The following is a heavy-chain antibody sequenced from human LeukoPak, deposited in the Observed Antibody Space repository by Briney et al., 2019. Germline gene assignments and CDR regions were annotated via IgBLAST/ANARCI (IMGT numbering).Heavy chain of an antibody. CDR3: ARRPYKYYDILTGSYRSEFEY. J-gene: IGHJ4*02. CDR2: INPNTGGR. V-gene: IGHV1-2*02. Sequence: ASVKVSCKASGYTFTDYYLNWVRQAPGQALEWMGWINPNTGGRNYAQKFQGRVTMTRDTSISTAYMELSRLTSDDTAVYYCARRPYKYYDILTGSYRSEFEYWGQGTLVTVSS. D-gene: IGHD3-9*01. CDR1: GYTFTDYY.